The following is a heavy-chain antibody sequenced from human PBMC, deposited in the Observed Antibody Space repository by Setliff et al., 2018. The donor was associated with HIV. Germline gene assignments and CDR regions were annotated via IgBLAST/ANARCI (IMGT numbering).Heavy chain of an antibody. CDR2: VYHSGAT. D-gene: IGHD2-15*01. Sequence: SETLSLTCAVSGYSISTAYYWGWIRQPPGKGLEWIGSVYHSGATYYNPSLKSRVTISVDTSKNQFSLRLTSVTAAGTAFYYCARRQMVVAAVDAFDIWGQGTMVTVSS. J-gene: IGHJ3*02. V-gene: IGHV4-38-2*01. CDR1: GYSISTAYY. CDR3: ARRQMVVAAVDAFDI.